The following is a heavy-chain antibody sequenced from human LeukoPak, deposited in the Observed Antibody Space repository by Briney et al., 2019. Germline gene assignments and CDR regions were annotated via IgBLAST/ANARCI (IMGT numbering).Heavy chain of an antibody. J-gene: IGHJ3*02. CDR1: GFTFTSYG. Sequence: PGGSLRLSRAASGFTFTSYGFHWVRQAPGKALEWVAFMSYNGNKKYGDSVKGRFTISRDNAKNTLHLQMNGLRPDDTAVYYCARDPLDISRWANAFDIWGQGTMVTVSS. V-gene: IGHV3-30*03. CDR2: MSYNGNK. CDR3: ARDPLDISRWANAFDI. D-gene: IGHD2-2*03.